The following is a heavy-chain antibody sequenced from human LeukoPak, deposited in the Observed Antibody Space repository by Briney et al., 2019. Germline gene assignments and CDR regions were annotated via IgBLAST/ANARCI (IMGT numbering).Heavy chain of an antibody. Sequence: GASVKVSCKASGGTFSSYAISWVRQAPGQGLEWLGFISGYNGNTNYAQKVRDRVTMTTDTSTDTAYMELRRLSSDDTAVYFCANSLTSGPLDVFHIWGQGTVVTVSS. CDR1: GGTFSSYA. D-gene: IGHD3-9*01. CDR2: ISGYNGNT. CDR3: ANSLTSGPLDVFHI. V-gene: IGHV1-18*01. J-gene: IGHJ3*02.